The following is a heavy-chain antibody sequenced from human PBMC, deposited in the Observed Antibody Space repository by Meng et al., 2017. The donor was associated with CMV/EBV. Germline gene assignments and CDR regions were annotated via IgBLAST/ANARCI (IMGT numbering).Heavy chain of an antibody. CDR3: ARDGGGYCSSTSCQDPYYYYGMDV. V-gene: IGHV1-8*03. J-gene: IGHJ6*02. Sequence: ASVKVSCKASGGTFSSYAISWVRQAPGQGLEWMGGMNPNSGNTGYAQKFQGRVTITRNTSISTAYMELSSLRSEDTAVYYCARDGGGYCSSTSCQDPYYYYGMDVWGQGTTVTVSS. D-gene: IGHD2-2*01. CDR2: MNPNSGNT. CDR1: GGTFSSYA.